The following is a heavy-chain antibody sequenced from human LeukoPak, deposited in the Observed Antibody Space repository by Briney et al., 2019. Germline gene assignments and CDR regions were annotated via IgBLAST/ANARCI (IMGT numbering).Heavy chain of an antibody. V-gene: IGHV4-39*07. CDR2: VYYTGAS. J-gene: IGHJ4*02. CDR3: ARGAPPQN. CDR1: GGSISSSSYY. Sequence: SETLSLTCTVSGGSISSSSYYWGWIRQPPGKGLEWIGSVYYTGASYYNPSLKSRVTISIDTPKNHFSLNLTSVTAADTAVYYCARGAPPQNWGQGALVTVSS.